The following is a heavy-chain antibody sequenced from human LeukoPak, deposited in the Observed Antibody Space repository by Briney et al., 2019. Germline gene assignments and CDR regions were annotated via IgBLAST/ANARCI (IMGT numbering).Heavy chain of an antibody. D-gene: IGHD2-21*02. V-gene: IGHV3-21*01. CDR3: ARDVTGGEWFDP. CDR2: ISPSSSYI. CDR1: GFTFSSFK. Sequence: KPGGSLRLSCAAAGFTFSSFKMTWVRQATGKGLEWVASISPSSSYIYYADSLKGRFTVSRDNAKNSLFLQMTSLRAEDTAVYYCARDVTGGEWFDPWGQGTLVSVSS. J-gene: IGHJ5*01.